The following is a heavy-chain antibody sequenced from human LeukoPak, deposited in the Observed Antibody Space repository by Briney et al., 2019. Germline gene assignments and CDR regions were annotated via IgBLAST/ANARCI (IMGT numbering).Heavy chain of an antibody. CDR3: AKTLGFGVVIPHYFDY. Sequence: PGGSLRLSCAASGFTFSSYAMSWVRQAPGKGLEWVSAISGSGGSTYYADSVKGRFTISRDNSKNTLYLQMNSLRAEDTAVYYCAKTLGFGVVIPHYFDYWGQGTLVTVSS. V-gene: IGHV3-23*01. J-gene: IGHJ4*02. D-gene: IGHD3-3*01. CDR1: GFTFSSYA. CDR2: ISGSGGST.